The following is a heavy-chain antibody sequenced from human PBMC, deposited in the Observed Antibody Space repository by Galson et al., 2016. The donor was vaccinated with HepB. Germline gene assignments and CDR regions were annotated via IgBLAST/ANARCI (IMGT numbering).Heavy chain of an antibody. CDR3: VRNSGSYSGWPENRDP. V-gene: IGHV1-18*01. D-gene: IGHD1-26*01. Sequence: SVKVSCKASGYIFVRYGISWVRQAPGQGLEWMGWINVDNDNTKYAQNLQGRVTMTTDTSTSTAYMELRSLRSDDTAVYYCVRNSGSYSGWPENRDPRGQGTLVTVSS. CDR2: INVDNDNT. J-gene: IGHJ5*02. CDR1: GYIFVRYG.